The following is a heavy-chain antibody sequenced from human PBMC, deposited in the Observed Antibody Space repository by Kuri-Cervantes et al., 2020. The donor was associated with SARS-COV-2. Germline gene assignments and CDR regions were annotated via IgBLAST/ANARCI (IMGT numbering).Heavy chain of an antibody. J-gene: IGHJ4*02. Sequence: GESLKISCEVSGFLFSASAIHWVRQASGKGLEWVGRVRGKANNYATAYAASVKGRFTISRDDSKNIAYLQMNSLKTEDTAVYYCTRDDFWSGYYPYWGQGTLVTVSS. D-gene: IGHD3-3*01. CDR3: TRDDFWSGYYPY. CDR2: VRGKANNYAT. CDR1: GFLFSASA. V-gene: IGHV3-73*01.